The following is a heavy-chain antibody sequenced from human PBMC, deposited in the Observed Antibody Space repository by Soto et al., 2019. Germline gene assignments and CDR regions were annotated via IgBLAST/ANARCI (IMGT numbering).Heavy chain of an antibody. D-gene: IGHD3-3*01. Sequence: SETLSLTCTVSGGSISTSSHYWGWIRLPPGKGLEWIGSISYSGSTYYSPSLKSRVTISVDTSKNQFSLKLSSVNAADTAVYYCARGHGGITVFGAPGHFDYWGQRTLVTVSS. CDR1: GGSISTSSHY. V-gene: IGHV4-39*01. J-gene: IGHJ4*02. CDR2: ISYSGST. CDR3: ARGHGGITVFGAPGHFDY.